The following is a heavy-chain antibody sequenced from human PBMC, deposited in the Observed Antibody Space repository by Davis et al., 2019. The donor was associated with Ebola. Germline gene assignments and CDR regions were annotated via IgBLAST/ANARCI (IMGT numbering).Heavy chain of an antibody. CDR3: ARGYTSFGAVMSAGTGYYYMDV. Sequence: PSETLSPTCAVYGGSFSGYYWSWIRQPPGKGLEWIGEINHSGSTNYNPSLKSRVTISVDTSKNQFSLKLSSVTAADTAVYYCARGYTSFGAVMSAGTGYYYMDVWGKGTTVTVSS. CDR1: GGSFSGYY. J-gene: IGHJ6*03. D-gene: IGHD3-16*01. CDR2: INHSGST. V-gene: IGHV4-34*01.